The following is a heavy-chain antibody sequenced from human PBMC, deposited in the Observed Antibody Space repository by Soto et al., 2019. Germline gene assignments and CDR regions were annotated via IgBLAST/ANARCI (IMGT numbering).Heavy chain of an antibody. CDR2: ISNDGSIQ. CDR1: GFTVSNNY. D-gene: IGHD3-22*01. CDR3: AKDRRDSSGTCSRCFGMDV. J-gene: IGHJ6*02. Sequence: VQLVESGGGLIQPGGSLRLSCAVSGFTVSNNYMSWVRQAPGKGLEWVTIISNDGSIQYYGDSVKGRFTVSRDNSKNTLFLEMNSLTAEDTATYYCAKDRRDSSGTCSRCFGMDVWGQGTTVTVSS. V-gene: IGHV3-30*18.